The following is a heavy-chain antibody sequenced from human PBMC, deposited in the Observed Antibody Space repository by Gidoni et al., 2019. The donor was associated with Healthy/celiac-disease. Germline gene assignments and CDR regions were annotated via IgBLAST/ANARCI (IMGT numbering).Heavy chain of an antibody. CDR2: INHSGST. CDR1: GGSFSGYY. D-gene: IGHD2-8*01. CDR3: ARGPIGFNGMRAY. Sequence: QVQLQQWGAGLLKPSETLSLTCAVYGGSFSGYYWSWIRQPPGKGLEWIGEINHSGSTNYNPSLKSRVTISVDTSKNQFSLKLSSVTAADTAVYYCARGPIGFNGMRAYWGQGTLVTVSS. J-gene: IGHJ4*02. V-gene: IGHV4-34*01.